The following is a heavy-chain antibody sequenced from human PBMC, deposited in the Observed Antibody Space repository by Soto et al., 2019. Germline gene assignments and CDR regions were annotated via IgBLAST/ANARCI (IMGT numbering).Heavy chain of an antibody. CDR3: ARVWGGGFDF. CDR2: IYYSGST. Sequence: SETLSLTCTVSGGSISSYYWSWIRQPPGKGLEWIGYIYYSGSTNYNPSLKSRVTISVDTSKDQFSLKLSSVTAADTAMYYCARVWGGGFDFWGQGTMVT. CDR1: GGSISSYY. J-gene: IGHJ3*01. V-gene: IGHV4-59*01. D-gene: IGHD3-10*01.